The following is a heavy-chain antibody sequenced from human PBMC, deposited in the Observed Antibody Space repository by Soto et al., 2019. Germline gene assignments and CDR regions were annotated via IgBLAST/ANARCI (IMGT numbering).Heavy chain of an antibody. V-gene: IGHV3-15*05. CDR1: GFDFSNGW. CDR2: IKSKRDGGTT. CDR3: STDGWE. J-gene: IGHJ4*01. Sequence: EVQLVESGGGLVKPGGSLRLSCAASGFDFSNGWMSWVRQAPGKGLEWVGRIKSKRDGGTTDYAAPVKGRFTISRDDSKNMLFLQMDSLKIEDTAVYYCSTDGWEWGQGALVTVSS. D-gene: IGHD1-26*01.